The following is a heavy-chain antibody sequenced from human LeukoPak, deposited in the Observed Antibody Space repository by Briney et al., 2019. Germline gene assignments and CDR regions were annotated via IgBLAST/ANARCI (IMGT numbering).Heavy chain of an antibody. J-gene: IGHJ4*02. V-gene: IGHV4-39*07. CDR3: ARGSPSGHDY. Sequence: SETLSLTCTVSGGSISSSSYYWGWIRQPPGKGLEWIGSIYYSGSTYYNPSLKGRVTISVDTSKNQFSLKLSSVTAADAAVYYCARGSPSGHDYWGQGTLVTVSS. CDR2: IYYSGST. CDR1: GGSISSSSYY.